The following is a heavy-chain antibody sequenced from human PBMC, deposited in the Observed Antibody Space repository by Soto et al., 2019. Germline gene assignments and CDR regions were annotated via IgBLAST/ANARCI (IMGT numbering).Heavy chain of an antibody. CDR2: INHSGST. J-gene: IGHJ6*03. V-gene: IGHV4-34*01. CDR3: ARDGCSGGSCYSGYYYYMDV. Sequence: SETLSLTCAVYGGSFSGYYWSWIRQPPGKGLEWIGEINHSGSTNYNPSLKSRVTISVDTSKNQFSLKLSSVTAADTAVYYCARDGCSGGSCYSGYYYYMDVWGKGTTVTVSS. CDR1: GGSFSGYY. D-gene: IGHD2-15*01.